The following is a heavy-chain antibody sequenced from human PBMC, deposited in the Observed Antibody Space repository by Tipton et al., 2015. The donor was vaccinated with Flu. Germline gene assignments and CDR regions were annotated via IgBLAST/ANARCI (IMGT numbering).Heavy chain of an antibody. J-gene: IGHJ4*02. CDR3: SRVPGGAAAGTNEGFPLDY. CDR1: GGTFSSYA. Sequence: QSGAEVKKPGSSAKVSCKASGGTFSSYAISWVRQAPGQGLEWMGGIIPIFGTANYAQKFQGRVTITADKSTSTAYMELSSLRSEDAAVYYCSRVPGGAAAGTNEGFPLDYWGQGTLFTVSS. D-gene: IGHD6-13*01. CDR2: IIPIFGTA. V-gene: IGHV1-69*06.